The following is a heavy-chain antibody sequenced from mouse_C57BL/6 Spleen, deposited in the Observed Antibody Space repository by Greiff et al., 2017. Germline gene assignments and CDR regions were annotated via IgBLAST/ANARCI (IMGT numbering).Heavy chain of an antibody. CDR1: GYSITSGYY. J-gene: IGHJ3*01. Sequence: EVQLVESGPGLVKPSQSLSLTCSVTGYSITSGYYWNWIRQFPGNKLEWMGYISYDGSNNYNPSLKNRISITRDTSKNQFFLKLNSVTTEDTATYYCARDGHYGNPFAYWGQGTLVTVSA. V-gene: IGHV3-6*01. CDR2: ISYDGSN. D-gene: IGHD2-1*01. CDR3: ARDGHYGNPFAY.